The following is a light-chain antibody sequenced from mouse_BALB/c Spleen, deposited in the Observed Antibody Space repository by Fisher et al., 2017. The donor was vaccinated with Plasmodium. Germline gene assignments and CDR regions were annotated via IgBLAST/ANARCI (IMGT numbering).Light chain of an antibody. CDR2: YTS. Sequence: KLHWYQQKSHESLRLLINYTSQSISGIPSRFSGSGSGTDFTLSINNVETEDFGVYFCQQSNSWPLTFGAGTKLELK. J-gene: IGKJ5*01. CDR1: K. CDR3: QQSNSWPLT. V-gene: IGKV5-43*01.